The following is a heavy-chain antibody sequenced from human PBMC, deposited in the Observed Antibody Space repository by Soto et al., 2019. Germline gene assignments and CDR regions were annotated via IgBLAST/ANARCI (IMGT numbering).Heavy chain of an antibody. J-gene: IGHJ4*01. CDR2: IFWNGEK. D-gene: IGHD1-26*01. CDR1: GFSSRDSKVG. Sequence: QVTLKESGTVLVKPTETLTLTCAVSGFSSRDSKVGVSWIRQPPGKALEWLAHIFWNGEKSYSTSLERRLTISKDPYKGQVVLTITNMDPVDTATYFCAHVRQWDGAHYNDYWGRGTLVTVSS. CDR3: AHVRQWDGAHYNDY. V-gene: IGHV2-26*01.